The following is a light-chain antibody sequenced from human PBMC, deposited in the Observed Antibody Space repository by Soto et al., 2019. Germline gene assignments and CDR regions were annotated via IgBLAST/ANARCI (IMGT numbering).Light chain of an antibody. CDR2: DAS. V-gene: IGKV3-11*01. J-gene: IGKJ2*01. CDR1: ESVRHY. Sequence: EIVLTQSPATLSLSPGERATLSCRASESVRHYVAWYQQKPAQAPRLLIYDASNRATGIPAMFSGSGSGTDYPLAIRSLEAEDFAVYYCQHRDHWSYIFGQGTKGEIK. CDR3: QHRDHWSYI.